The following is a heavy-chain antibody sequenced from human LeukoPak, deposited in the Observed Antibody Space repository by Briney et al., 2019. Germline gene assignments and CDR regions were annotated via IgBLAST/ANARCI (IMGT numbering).Heavy chain of an antibody. CDR3: ARGPRYSNHAYFDY. CDR2: INHSGST. Sequence: SETLSLTCAVYGGSFSGYYWSWIRQPPGKGLEWIGEINHSGSTNYNPSLKSRVTISVDTSKNQFSLKLSSVTAADTAVYYCARGPRYSNHAYFDYWGQGTLVTVSS. CDR1: GGSFSGYY. J-gene: IGHJ4*02. V-gene: IGHV4-34*01. D-gene: IGHD4-11*01.